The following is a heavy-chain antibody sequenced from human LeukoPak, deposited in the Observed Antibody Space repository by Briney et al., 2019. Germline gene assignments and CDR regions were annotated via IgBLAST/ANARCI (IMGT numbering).Heavy chain of an antibody. V-gene: IGHV3-23*01. CDR1: GFDFNKYD. CDR2: ITGRSDKT. CDR3: AKGGWLDD. Sequence: GGSLRLSCAASGFDFNKYDMIWARQAPGKGLEWVSTITGRSDKTYYTDSVKGRFVTSRDNSKDTLYLQMNSLRAEDTALYYCAKGGWLDDLGQGALVTVSS. J-gene: IGHJ4*02. D-gene: IGHD6-19*01.